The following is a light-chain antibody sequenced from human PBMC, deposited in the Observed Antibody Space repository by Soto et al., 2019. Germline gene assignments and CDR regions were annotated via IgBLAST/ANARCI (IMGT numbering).Light chain of an antibody. Sequence: DIQMTQSPSSLSASVGDRVTITCRASQGISTYLAWYQQKPGKVPKLLIYAASTLQSGVPSRFSGSGSGTDFTLTISSVQPEDVGTYYCQKYNSAPLSFGGGTKVEIK. CDR2: AAS. V-gene: IGKV1-27*01. J-gene: IGKJ4*01. CDR3: QKYNSAPLS. CDR1: QGISTY.